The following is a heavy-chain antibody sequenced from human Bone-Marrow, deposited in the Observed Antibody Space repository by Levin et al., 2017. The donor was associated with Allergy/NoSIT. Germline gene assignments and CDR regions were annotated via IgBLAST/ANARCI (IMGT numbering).Heavy chain of an antibody. CDR2: ITATGGSI. CDR3: AKDRGFSYGYGFDY. CDR1: GFTFSNNG. Sequence: SGGSLRLSCAAPGFTFSNNGMSWVRQAPGKGLEWVSGITATGGSIYYAGSVKGRFTISRDNSKNTLFLQMNSLRVEDTAVYYCAKDRGFSYGYGFDYWGQGALVTVSS. J-gene: IGHJ4*02. D-gene: IGHD5-18*01. V-gene: IGHV3-23*01.